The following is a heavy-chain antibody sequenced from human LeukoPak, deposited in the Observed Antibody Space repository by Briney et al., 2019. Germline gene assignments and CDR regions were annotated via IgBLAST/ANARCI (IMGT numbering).Heavy chain of an antibody. V-gene: IGHV1-8*01. J-gene: IGHJ4*02. CDR3: ARTAAAGNRRLNY. Sequence: ASVKVSCKASGYTFTSYDINWVRQATGQGLEWMGWMNPNSGNTGYAQKLQGRIIVSRITSISTAYMELSSLTSEDTAIYYCARTAAAGNRRLNYWGQGTLVTVAS. CDR2: MNPNSGNT. CDR1: GYTFTSYD. D-gene: IGHD6-13*01.